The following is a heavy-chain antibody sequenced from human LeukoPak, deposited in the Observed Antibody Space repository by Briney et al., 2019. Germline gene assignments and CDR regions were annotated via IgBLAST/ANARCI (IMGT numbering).Heavy chain of an antibody. D-gene: IGHD4-23*01. V-gene: IGHV4-34*01. J-gene: IGHJ4*02. CDR2: INHRGGT. CDR1: GGSFIGYH. CDR3: ARDPTTEETVPYYFDD. Sequence: SETLSLTCAVSGGSFIGYHWNWIRQSPGKGLEWIAEINHRGGTNYNPSLKSRVTISIDTSKNQISLNLKSVTAADTAVYYCARDPTTEETVPYYFDDWGQGTLVTVSS.